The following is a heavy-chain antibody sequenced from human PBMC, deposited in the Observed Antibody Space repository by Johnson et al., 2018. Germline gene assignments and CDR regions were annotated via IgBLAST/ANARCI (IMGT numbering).Heavy chain of an antibody. CDR3: AKALFSGYDYYYMDV. J-gene: IGHJ6*03. CDR2: IAYDGTNK. CDR1: GFTFSTYG. Sequence: QVQLVQSGGGVVQPGRSLRLSCAASGFTFSTYGIHWVRQAPGKGLEWVAVIAYDGTNKYYADSVKGRFTISRDNSKNTLYLQMSSPRAEDTAVYFCAKALFSGYDYYYMDVWGKGTTVTVSS. D-gene: IGHD2-15*01. V-gene: IGHV3-30*18.